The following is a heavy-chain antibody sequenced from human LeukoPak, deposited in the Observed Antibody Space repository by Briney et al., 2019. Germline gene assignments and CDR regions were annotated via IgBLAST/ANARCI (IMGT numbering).Heavy chain of an antibody. CDR2: ISPLLGAS. CDR3: ATYDVLTGFEY. CDR1: GGTFSDYV. Sequence: SVKVSCTASGGTFSDYVISWVRQAPGQGLNWMGGISPLLGASKHTQNFHDRVAITADESTTTAYMELSDLRSADTAVYYCATYDVLTGFEYWGQGTLVTVSS. D-gene: IGHD3-9*01. J-gene: IGHJ4*02. V-gene: IGHV1-69*01.